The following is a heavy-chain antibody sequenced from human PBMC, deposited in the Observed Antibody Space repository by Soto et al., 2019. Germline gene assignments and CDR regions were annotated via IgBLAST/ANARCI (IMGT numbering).Heavy chain of an antibody. J-gene: IGHJ3*02. CDR2: ISSSSSYI. D-gene: IGHD6-19*01. Sequence: GGSLRLSCAASGFTFSSYSMNWVRQAPGKGLEWVSSISSSSSYIYYADSVKGRFTISRDNAKNSLYLQMNSLRAEDTAVYYCARDGGRASSGWCEGCDACDTWGQQTMVTVSS. CDR3: ARDGGRASSGWCEGCDACDT. CDR1: GFTFSSYS. V-gene: IGHV3-21*01.